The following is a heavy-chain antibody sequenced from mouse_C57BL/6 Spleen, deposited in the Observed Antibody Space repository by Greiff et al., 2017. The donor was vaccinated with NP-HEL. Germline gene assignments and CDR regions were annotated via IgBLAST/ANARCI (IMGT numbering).Heavy chain of an antibody. Sequence: VQLQQSGAELVKPGASVKLSCKASGYTFTSYWMQWVKQRPGQGLEWIGEIDPSDSYTNYNQKFKGKATLTVDTSSSTAYMQLSSLTSEDSAVYYCASKGGNLYYYAMDYWGQGTSVTVSS. CDR2: IDPSDSYT. V-gene: IGHV1-50*01. D-gene: IGHD1-1*01. CDR3: ASKGGNLYYYAMDY. J-gene: IGHJ4*01. CDR1: GYTFTSYW.